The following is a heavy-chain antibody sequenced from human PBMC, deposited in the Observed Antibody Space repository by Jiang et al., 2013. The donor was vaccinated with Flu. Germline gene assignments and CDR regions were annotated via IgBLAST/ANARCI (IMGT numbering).Heavy chain of an antibody. J-gene: IGHJ4*02. CDR1: GFTFDDYA. Sequence: RSLRLSCAASGFTFDDYAMHWVRQAPGKGLEWVSGISWNSGSIGYADSVKGRFTISRDNAKNSLYLQMNSLRAEDTALYYCAKGEWFGELFPIDYWGQGTLVTVSS. D-gene: IGHD3-10*01. CDR2: ISWNSGSI. CDR3: AKGEWFGELFPIDY. V-gene: IGHV3-9*01.